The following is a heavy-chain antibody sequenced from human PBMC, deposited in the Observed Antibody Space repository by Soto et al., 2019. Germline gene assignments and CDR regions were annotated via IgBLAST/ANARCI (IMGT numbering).Heavy chain of an antibody. CDR3: ATAGNYSFDN. J-gene: IGHJ4*02. Sequence: PGGSLRLSCAASAFSFSTSWMHWVRQAPGEGLVWVSRINPDGRTINYADSVKGRFTISRDNAKNTLYLQMNIQRVEDTAVYFCATAGNYSFDNWGLGTLVTVYS. V-gene: IGHV3-74*01. CDR2: INPDGRTI. D-gene: IGHD4-4*01. CDR1: AFSFSTSW.